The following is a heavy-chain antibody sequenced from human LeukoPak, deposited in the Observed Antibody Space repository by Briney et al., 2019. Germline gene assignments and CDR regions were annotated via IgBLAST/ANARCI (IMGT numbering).Heavy chain of an antibody. Sequence: WASVKVSCKASGGTFSSYAISWVRQAPGQGLEWMGIINPSGGSTSYAQKFQGRVTMTRDMSTSTVYMELSSLRSEDTAVYYCARVGVSYDSSGYYDQVDYFDYWGQGTLVTVSS. CDR3: ARVGVSYDSSGYYDQVDYFDY. CDR2: INPSGGST. CDR1: GGTFSSYA. V-gene: IGHV1-46*01. D-gene: IGHD3-22*01. J-gene: IGHJ4*02.